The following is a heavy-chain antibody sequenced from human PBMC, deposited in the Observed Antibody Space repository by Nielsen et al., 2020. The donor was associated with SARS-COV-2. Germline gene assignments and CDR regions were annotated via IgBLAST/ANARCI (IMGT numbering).Heavy chain of an antibody. V-gene: IGHV3-23*01. Sequence: GESLKISCAASGFTFSSYAMSWVRQAPGKGLEWVSAISGSGGSTYYADSVKGRFTISRDNSKNTLYLQMNSLRAEDTAVYYCAKGRGVLDYWGQGTLVTVSS. CDR2: ISGSGGST. CDR1: GFTFSSYA. CDR3: AKGRGVLDY. D-gene: IGHD3-10*01. J-gene: IGHJ4*02.